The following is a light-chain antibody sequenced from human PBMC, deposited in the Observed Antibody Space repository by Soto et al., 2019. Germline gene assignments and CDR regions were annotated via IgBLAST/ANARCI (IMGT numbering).Light chain of an antibody. CDR1: SSDVGGYNH. V-gene: IGLV2-14*01. J-gene: IGLJ3*02. CDR2: EVS. CDR3: SSYTTSSPWV. Sequence: QSVLTQPASVSGSPGQSITISCIGTSSDVGGYNHVSWYQHHPGKAPKLMIYEVSNRPSGVSNRFSGSKSGNTASLTISGLQAEDEADYYCSSYTTSSPWVFGGGTKVTVL.